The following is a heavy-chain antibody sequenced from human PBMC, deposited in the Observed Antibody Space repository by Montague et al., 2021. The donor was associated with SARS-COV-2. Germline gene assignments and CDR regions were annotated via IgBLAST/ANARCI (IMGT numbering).Heavy chain of an antibody. CDR1: GDSVSSNSAA. CDR2: TYYRSKWYN. D-gene: IGHD2-8*01. J-gene: IGHJ5*02. CDR3: ARDDPYCTNGVCYTGNWFDP. Sequence: CAISGDSVSSNSAAWNWIRQSPSRGLEWLGRTYYRSKWYNDYAVSVKSRITINPDTSKNQFSLQLNSVTPEDTAVYYCARDDPYCTNGVCYTGNWFDPGGQGTLVTVSS. V-gene: IGHV6-1*01.